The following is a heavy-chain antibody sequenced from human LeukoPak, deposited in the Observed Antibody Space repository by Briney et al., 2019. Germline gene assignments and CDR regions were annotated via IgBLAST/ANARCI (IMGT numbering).Heavy chain of an antibody. V-gene: IGHV3-30*18. Sequence: GGSLRLSCAASGFTFSNYGMHWVRQAPGKGLEWVTLISYDGSNKYYADSVKGRFTISRDNSKNTLYLQMSSLRAEDTAVYYCAKDYRPHDFWSGLVDYWGQGTLVTASS. CDR2: ISYDGSNK. CDR1: GFTFSNYG. CDR3: AKDYRPHDFWSGLVDY. J-gene: IGHJ4*02. D-gene: IGHD3-3*01.